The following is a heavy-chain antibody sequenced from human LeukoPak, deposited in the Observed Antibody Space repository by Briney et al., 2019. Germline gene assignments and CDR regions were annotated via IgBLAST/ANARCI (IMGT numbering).Heavy chain of an antibody. D-gene: IGHD1-20*01. J-gene: IGHJ4*02. CDR1: GGPISSGSYY. Sequence: SETLSLTCTVSGGPISSGSYYWSWIPQPAGKGLEWIGRIYTSGSTNYNPSLKSRVTISVDTSKNQFSLKLSSVTAADTAVYYCARSLGITGTPYDYWGQGTLVTVSS. CDR2: IYTSGST. CDR3: ARSLGITGTPYDY. V-gene: IGHV4-61*02.